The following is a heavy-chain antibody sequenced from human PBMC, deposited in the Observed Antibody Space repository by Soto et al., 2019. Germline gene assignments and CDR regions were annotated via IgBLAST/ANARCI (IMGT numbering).Heavy chain of an antibody. CDR2: ISYDGSNK. Sequence: QVQLVESGGGVVQPGRSLRLSCAASGFSFSNYGMHWVRQAPGKGLEWVAVISYDGSNKYYADSVKGRLTITRDNSKNVLDQPMSTLRPDDRALYYCGKGFSSGYYSVFDCWGQGTVVTV. CDR3: GKGFSSGYYSVFDC. D-gene: IGHD3-22*01. V-gene: IGHV3-30*18. J-gene: IGHJ4*02. CDR1: GFSFSNYG.